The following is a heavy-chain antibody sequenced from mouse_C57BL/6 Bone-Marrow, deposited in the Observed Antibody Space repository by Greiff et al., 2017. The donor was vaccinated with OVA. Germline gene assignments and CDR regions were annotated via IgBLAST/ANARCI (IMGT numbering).Heavy chain of an antibody. Sequence: EVQLQQSGPELVKPGASVKISCKASGYTFTDYYMNWVKQSHGKSLEWIGDINPNNGGTSYNQKFKGKATLTVDKSSSTAYMELRSLTSEDSAVYYCAREGITTVVGELFDYWGQGTTLTVSS. CDR2: INPNNGGT. CDR1: GYTFTDYY. CDR3: AREGITTVVGELFDY. J-gene: IGHJ2*01. D-gene: IGHD1-1*01. V-gene: IGHV1-26*01.